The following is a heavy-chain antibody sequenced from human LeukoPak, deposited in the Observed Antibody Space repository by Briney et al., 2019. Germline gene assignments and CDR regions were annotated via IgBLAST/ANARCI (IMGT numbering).Heavy chain of an antibody. V-gene: IGHV3-23*01. Sequence: PGGSLRLSCAASGFTFSSYAMSWVRQAPGKGLECVLHISGSGGSTYYADSVKGRFTISRDNSKNTLYLQMNSLRAEDTAVYYCARKSASGNYPLDYWGQGTLVTVSS. CDR2: ISGSGGST. CDR3: ARKSASGNYPLDY. J-gene: IGHJ4*02. D-gene: IGHD3-10*01. CDR1: GFTFSSYA.